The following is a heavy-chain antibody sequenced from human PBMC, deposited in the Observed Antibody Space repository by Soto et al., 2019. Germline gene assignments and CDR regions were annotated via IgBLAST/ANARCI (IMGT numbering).Heavy chain of an antibody. CDR2: VYYSEKS. D-gene: IGHD3-22*01. Sequence: SETLSLPCSVARVAISSNKYYRSWMRQPPGKGPEWIGSVYYSEKSSYNPSFRGRVTVSADVSKSQFSLKLNSVTASDTAVYYCACPLIERTDSHYYSSGRAIWRQG. V-gene: IGHV4-39*01. CDR3: ACPLIERTDSHYYSSGRAI. CDR1: RVAISSNKYY. J-gene: IGHJ6*02.